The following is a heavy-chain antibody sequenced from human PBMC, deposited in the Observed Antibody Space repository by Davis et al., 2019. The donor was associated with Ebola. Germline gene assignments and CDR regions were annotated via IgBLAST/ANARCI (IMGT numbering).Heavy chain of an antibody. D-gene: IGHD3-10*01. CDR2: IKHDGSEK. V-gene: IGHV3-7*03. CDR1: GFTFSSYW. J-gene: IGHJ5*02. CDR3: ARDSLRCSSAYGGWLDP. Sequence: GESLKISCAASGFTFSSYWMSWVRQAPGKGLEWVANIKHDGSEKYYVDSVKGRFTISRDNAKNSLYLQMNGLRADDTAMYYCARDSLRCSSAYGGWLDPWGQGTLVIVSS.